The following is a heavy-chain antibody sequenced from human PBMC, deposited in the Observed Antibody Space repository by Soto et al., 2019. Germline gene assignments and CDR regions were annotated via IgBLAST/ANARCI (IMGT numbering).Heavy chain of an antibody. CDR3: AKGGWLLRREGGMDV. CDR1: GFTFSSYG. Sequence: PGGSLRLSCAASGFTFSSYGMHWVRQAPGKGLEWVALISHDGGNKYYADSVKGRFTISRDNSKKTLYLQMNSLRTEDTAEYYCAKGGWLLRREGGMDVWGQGTTVTVSS. CDR2: ISHDGGNK. D-gene: IGHD2-15*01. V-gene: IGHV3-30*18. J-gene: IGHJ6*02.